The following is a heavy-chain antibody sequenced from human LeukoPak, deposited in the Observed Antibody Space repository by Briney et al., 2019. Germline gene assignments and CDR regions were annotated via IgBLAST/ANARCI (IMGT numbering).Heavy chain of an antibody. CDR2: ISSSGSTI. Sequence: GGSLSLSCAASGFTFSDYYMSWIRQAPGKGLEWVSYISSSGSTIYYADSVKGRFTISRDNAKNSLYLQMNSLRAEDTAVYYCARDRNYDFWSGYPDAFDIWGQGTMVTVSS. D-gene: IGHD3-3*01. V-gene: IGHV3-11*01. CDR1: GFTFSDYY. CDR3: ARDRNYDFWSGYPDAFDI. J-gene: IGHJ3*02.